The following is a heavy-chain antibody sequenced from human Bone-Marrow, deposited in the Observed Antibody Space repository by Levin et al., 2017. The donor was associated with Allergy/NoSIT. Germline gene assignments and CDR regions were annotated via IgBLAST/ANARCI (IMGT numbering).Heavy chain of an antibody. CDR2: ISSSGSPT. J-gene: IGHJ4*02. D-gene: IGHD6-13*01. Sequence: GGSLRLSCAASGFIFSEYYMTWIRQAPGKGLEWVSYISSSGSPTYDADSVKGRFTISRDNAKNSLYLQMNSLRVEDTAVYYCARISSSWYLFDYWGQGTLVTVSS. CDR1: GFIFSEYY. V-gene: IGHV3-11*01. CDR3: ARISSSWYLFDY.